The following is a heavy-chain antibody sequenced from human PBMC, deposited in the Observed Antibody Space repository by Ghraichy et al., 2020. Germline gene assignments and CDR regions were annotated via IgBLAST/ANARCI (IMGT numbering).Heavy chain of an antibody. V-gene: IGHV3-48*01. Sequence: GGSLRLSCAASGFTFSSYSMNWVRQAPGKGLEWVSYISSSSSTIYYADSVKGRFTISRDNAKNSLYLQMNSLRAEDTAVYYCAREDYGDPYYYYGMDVWGQGTTVTVSS. D-gene: IGHD4-17*01. CDR2: ISSSSSTI. CDR1: GFTFSSYS. CDR3: AREDYGDPYYYYGMDV. J-gene: IGHJ6*02.